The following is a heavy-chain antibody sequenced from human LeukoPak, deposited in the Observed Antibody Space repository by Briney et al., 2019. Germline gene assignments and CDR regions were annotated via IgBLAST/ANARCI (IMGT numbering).Heavy chain of an antibody. CDR3: ARGFCGGASPCGMDV. V-gene: IGHV3-13*01. J-gene: IGHJ6*02. CDR1: GFTFSDHA. D-gene: IGHD2-21*01. CDR2: VGIAADT. Sequence: GGSLRLSCAASGFTFSDHAMHWVRQAPGKGLEWVSAVGIAADTFYPGSVKGRFTISRDNAKNSLYLQMNSLRDEDTAVYYCARGFCGGASPCGMDVWGQGTTVTVSS.